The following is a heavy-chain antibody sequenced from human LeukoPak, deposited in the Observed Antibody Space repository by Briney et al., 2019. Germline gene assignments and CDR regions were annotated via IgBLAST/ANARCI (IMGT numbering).Heavy chain of an antibody. CDR2: IKQDGSEK. V-gene: IGHV3-7*01. Sequence: PGGSLRLSCAASGLTFSSYWMSWVRQAPGKGLGWVANIKQDGSEKYYVDSVKGRFTISRDNAKNSLYLQMNSLRAEDTAVYYCARVSSMIVVVITIVHYGMDVWGQGTTVTVSS. D-gene: IGHD3-22*01. J-gene: IGHJ6*02. CDR3: ARVSSMIVVVITIVHYGMDV. CDR1: GLTFSSYW.